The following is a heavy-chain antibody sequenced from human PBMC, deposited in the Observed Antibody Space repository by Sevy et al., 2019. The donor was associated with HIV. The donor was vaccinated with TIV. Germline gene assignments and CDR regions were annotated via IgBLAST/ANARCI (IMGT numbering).Heavy chain of an antibody. V-gene: IGHV3-11*06. CDR3: ARVRVVAADYYFDY. D-gene: IGHD6-13*01. CDR1: GFSFSDYY. CDR2: ISSGSRYT. Sequence: GESLKISCAASGFSFSDYYMTWIRQAPGKGLEWVSYISSGSRYTNYADSVKGRFAISRDKAENSLYLQMSSLRAEDTAVYYCARVRVVAADYYFDYWGQGTLVTVSS. J-gene: IGHJ4*02.